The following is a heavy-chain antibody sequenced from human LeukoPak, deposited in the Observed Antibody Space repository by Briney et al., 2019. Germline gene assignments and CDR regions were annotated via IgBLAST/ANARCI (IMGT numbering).Heavy chain of an antibody. CDR1: GFTFSGSG. J-gene: IGHJ4*02. CDR2: VHYDGRNK. CDR3: ADRTSDY. D-gene: IGHD1-14*01. V-gene: IGHV3-30*02. Sequence: PGGSLRLSCVASGFTFSGSGMHWVRQPPGKGLEWVAFVHYDGRNKHYADSVRGRFTISRDNSNNTLYLQMTSVRPEDTAVYYCADRTSDYWGQGTRVTVSS.